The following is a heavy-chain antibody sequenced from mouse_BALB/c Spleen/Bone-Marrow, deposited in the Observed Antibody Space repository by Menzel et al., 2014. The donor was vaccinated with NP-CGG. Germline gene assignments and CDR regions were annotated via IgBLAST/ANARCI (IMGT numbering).Heavy chain of an antibody. D-gene: IGHD2-4*01. Sequence: VQLQQSGPELVKPGASVKISCKASGYIFTSYYIHWVKQRPGQGLEWIGYIYPRDGSTNYNEKFKGKATLTADTSSSTAYMQLSSLTSEDSAVYFCADYLYAMDYWVQGTSVTVSS. CDR2: IYPRDGST. J-gene: IGHJ4*01. CDR1: GYIFTSYY. V-gene: IGHV1S12*01. CDR3: ADYLYAMDY.